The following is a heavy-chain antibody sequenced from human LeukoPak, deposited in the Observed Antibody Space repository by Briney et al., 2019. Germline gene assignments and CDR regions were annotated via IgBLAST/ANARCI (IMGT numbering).Heavy chain of an antibody. CDR3: ARSSGTGTFSY. CDR1: GDSISRSTYY. V-gene: IGHV4-39*02. D-gene: IGHD6-25*01. Sequence: PSETLSLTCTVSGDSISRSTYYWAWLHQPPGTGREWIGSVLYGRSHYFPPSLEIRATISVDTSKNHFSLKISSVTAADTAVYYCARSSGTGTFSYWGQGTLVTVSS. J-gene: IGHJ4*02. CDR2: VLYGRSH.